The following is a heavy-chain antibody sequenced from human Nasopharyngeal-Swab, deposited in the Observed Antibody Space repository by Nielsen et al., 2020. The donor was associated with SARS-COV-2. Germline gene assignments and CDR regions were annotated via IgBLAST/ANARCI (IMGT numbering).Heavy chain of an antibody. J-gene: IGHJ6*02. CDR3: AREILDYYDSSGYYSPPIFYGMDV. CDR2: IYSGGST. V-gene: IGHV3-53*01. D-gene: IGHD3-22*01. Sequence: GESLKISCAASGFTVSSNYMSWVRQAPGKGREWVSVIYSGGSTYYADSVKGRFTISRDNSKNTLYLQMNSLRAEDTAVYYCAREILDYYDSSGYYSPPIFYGMDVWGQGTTVTVSS. CDR1: GFTVSSNY.